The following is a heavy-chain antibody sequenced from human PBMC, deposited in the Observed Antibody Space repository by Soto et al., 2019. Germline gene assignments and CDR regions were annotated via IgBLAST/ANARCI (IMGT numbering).Heavy chain of an antibody. D-gene: IGHD5-12*01. CDR1: GHTFTSYA. Sequence: ASVKVSSKASGHTFTSYAMHWLREAPGQRLEWMVWINAGNGNTKYSQKFQGRVTITRDTSASTAYMELSSLRSEETAAYSYARGGGAGDIVAASLHYCYCYGMDVWGEGTTVTCSS. CDR2: INAGNGNT. CDR3: ARGGGAGDIVAASLHYCYCYGMDV. J-gene: IGHJ6*04. V-gene: IGHV1-3*01.